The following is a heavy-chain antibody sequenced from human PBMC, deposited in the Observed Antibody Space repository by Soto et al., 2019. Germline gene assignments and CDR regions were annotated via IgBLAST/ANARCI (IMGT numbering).Heavy chain of an antibody. CDR1: GFTFSSYA. CDR3: AKVSAYCGGYCYSVRLNCDY. V-gene: IGHV3-23*01. CDR2: IRGSGGST. D-gene: IGHD2-21*02. Sequence: EVQLLESGGGLVQPGGSLRLSCAASGFTFSSYAMSWVRQAPGKGLEWVSAIRGSGGSTYYADSVKGRFTISRDNSKHTLYLQMNSLRAEDTAVYYCAKVSAYCGGYCYSVRLNCDYWGQGTLVTVAS. J-gene: IGHJ4*02.